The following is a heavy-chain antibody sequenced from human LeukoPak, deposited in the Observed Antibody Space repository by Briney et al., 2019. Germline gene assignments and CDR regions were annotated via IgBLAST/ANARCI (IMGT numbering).Heavy chain of an antibody. V-gene: IGHV3-23*01. CDR1: GFTFSNYA. D-gene: IGHD3-10*01. CDR2: IIGSGGDT. CDR3: AKDLRTYGSGIYRLPTVIFDY. J-gene: IGHJ4*02. Sequence: PGGSLRLSWAASGFTFSNYAMSWVRQAPGKGLEWVSSIIGSGGDTYYADSVKGRFTISRDNSKNTLYLQMNSLRAEDTAVYYCAKDLRTYGSGIYRLPTVIFDYWGQGTLVTVSS.